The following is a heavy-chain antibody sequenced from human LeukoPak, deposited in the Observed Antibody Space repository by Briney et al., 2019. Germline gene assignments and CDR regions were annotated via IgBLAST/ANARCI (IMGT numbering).Heavy chain of an antibody. CDR2: IYHSGST. Sequence: SETLSLTCTVSGYSISSGYYWGWIRQPPGKGLEWIGSIYHSGSTYYNPSLKSRVTISVDTSKNQFSLKLSSVTAADTAVDYCARDPRRGPRKDAFDIWGQGTMVTVSS. CDR1: GYSISSGYY. J-gene: IGHJ3*02. D-gene: IGHD3/OR15-3a*01. V-gene: IGHV4-38-2*02. CDR3: ARDPRRGPRKDAFDI.